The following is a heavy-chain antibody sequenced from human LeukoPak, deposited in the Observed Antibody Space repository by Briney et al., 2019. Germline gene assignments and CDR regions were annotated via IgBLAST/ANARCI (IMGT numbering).Heavy chain of an antibody. V-gene: IGHV1-2*02. CDR3: ARDGYYDFWSRYSPNWFDP. CDR2: INPNSGGT. CDR1: GYTFTGYY. J-gene: IGHJ5*02. D-gene: IGHD3-3*01. Sequence: ASVKVSCKASGYTFTGYYMHWVRQAPGQGLEWMGWINPNSGGTNYAQKFQGRVTMTRETAISTAYMELSRLRSDDTAVYYCARDGYYDFWSRYSPNWFDPWGQGTLVTVSS.